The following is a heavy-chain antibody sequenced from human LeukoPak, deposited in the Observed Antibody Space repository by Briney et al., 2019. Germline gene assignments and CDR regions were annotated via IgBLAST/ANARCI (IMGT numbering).Heavy chain of an antibody. CDR2: VYSSGST. V-gene: IGHV4-61*02. CDR1: GGSISSGSYY. CDR3: ARDQVVVAATNDY. D-gene: IGHD2-15*01. J-gene: IGHJ4*02. Sequence: SETLSLTCAVSGGSISSGSYYWSWIRQPAGKGLEWIGRVYSSGSTNYNPSLKSRVTISVDTSKNQFSLKLSSVTAADTAVYYCARDQVVVAATNDYWGQGTLVTVSS.